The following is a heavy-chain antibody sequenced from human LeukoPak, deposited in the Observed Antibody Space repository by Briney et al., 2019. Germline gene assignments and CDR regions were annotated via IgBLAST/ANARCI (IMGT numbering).Heavy chain of an antibody. D-gene: IGHD3-22*01. Sequence: ASVKVSCKASGYTFTGYAMHWVRQAPGQRLEWMGWINAGNGNTKYSQEFQGRVTITRDTPASTVYMELSSLRSEDMAVYYCARGFVGDSSGYLFDYWGQGTLVTVSS. V-gene: IGHV1-3*03. J-gene: IGHJ4*02. CDR2: INAGNGNT. CDR3: ARGFVGDSSGYLFDY. CDR1: GYTFTGYA.